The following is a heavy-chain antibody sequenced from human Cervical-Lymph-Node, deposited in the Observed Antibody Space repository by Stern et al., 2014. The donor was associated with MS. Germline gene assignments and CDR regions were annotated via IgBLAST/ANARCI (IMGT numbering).Heavy chain of an antibody. CDR3: ARYPGIAAAGVPD. J-gene: IGHJ4*02. D-gene: IGHD6-13*01. CDR2: IYYSGST. Sequence: QLQLQESGPGLVKPSETLSLTCTVSGGSISSYYWSWIRQPPGKGLEWIGYIYYSGSTNYNPSLKSRVTISVDTSKNQFSLKLSSVTAADTAVYYCARYPGIAAAGVPDWGQGTLVTVSS. V-gene: IGHV4-59*01. CDR1: GGSISSYY.